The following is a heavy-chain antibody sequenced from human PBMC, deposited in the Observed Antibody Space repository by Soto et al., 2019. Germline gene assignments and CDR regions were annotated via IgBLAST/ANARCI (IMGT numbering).Heavy chain of an antibody. CDR2: INAGNGNT. V-gene: IGHV1-3*05. D-gene: IGHD6-19*01. CDR1: GYTFTGYA. Sequence: QVQLVQSGAEEKKPGASVKVSCKASGYTFTGYAMHWVRQAPGQRLEWMGWINAGNGNTKYSQKFQGRVTITGDTSASTAYMELSSLRSEDTAVYYCARPVAVAADFDYWGQGTLVTVSS. CDR3: ARPVAVAADFDY. J-gene: IGHJ4*02.